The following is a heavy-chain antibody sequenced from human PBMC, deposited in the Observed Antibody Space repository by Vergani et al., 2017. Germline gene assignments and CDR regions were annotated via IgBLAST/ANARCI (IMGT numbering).Heavy chain of an antibody. J-gene: IGHJ6*02. D-gene: IGHD5-12*01. CDR1: GYTFTSYS. CDR2: ISAYNGNT. V-gene: IGHV1-18*01. CDR3: ATPRLRFSYYYYYGMDV. Sequence: QVPLVQSGAEVKKPGASVKVSCKASGYTFTSYSISWVRQAPGQGLEWMGWISAYNGNTNYAQRLQDRVTMTTDTSTSTAYMELRSLRSDDTAVYYCATPRLRFSYYYYYGMDVWGQGTTVTVSS.